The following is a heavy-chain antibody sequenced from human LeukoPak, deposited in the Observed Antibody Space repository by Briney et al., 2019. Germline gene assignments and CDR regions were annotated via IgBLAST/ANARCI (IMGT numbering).Heavy chain of an antibody. CDR1: GCTFTNYD. V-gene: IGHV1-8*01. Sequence: ASVKVSCKASGCTFTNYDINWVRQATGQGLEWMGWMNPNSGNTGYAQRFQGRVTMTRNTSISTAYMELSSLRSEDTAVYYCARADGTTGAFYYYYYPMDVWGQGTTVTVSS. J-gene: IGHJ6*02. CDR3: ARADGTTGAFYYYYYPMDV. CDR2: MNPNSGNT. D-gene: IGHD1-1*01.